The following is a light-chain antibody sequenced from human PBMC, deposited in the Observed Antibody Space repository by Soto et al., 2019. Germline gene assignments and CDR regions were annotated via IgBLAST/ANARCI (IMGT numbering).Light chain of an antibody. CDR3: TSHAGTINFPYI. CDR1: NSDIGGYDY. Sequence: QSALTQPPSVSGSLGQSITLSCTGTNSDIGGYDYVSWYQHHPGKAPKLMVYEVNKRPSGVPDRFSGSKSGNTASLTVSGLQAEDEADYYCTSHAGTINFPYIFGTGTKV. V-gene: IGLV2-8*01. J-gene: IGLJ1*01. CDR2: EVN.